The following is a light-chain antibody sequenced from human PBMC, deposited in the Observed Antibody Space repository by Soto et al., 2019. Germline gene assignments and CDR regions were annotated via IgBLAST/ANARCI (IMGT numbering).Light chain of an antibody. CDR3: QQRSNWPPGVT. J-gene: IGKJ3*01. CDR2: DAS. V-gene: IGKV3-11*01. CDR1: QSVTTY. Sequence: EVVLTQSPATLSLSPGERATLSCTVSQSVTTYLAWYQQKPGQAPRLLIYDASTRATGIPARFSGSGSGTDFTLTISSLEPEDFAVYYCQQRSNWPPGVTFGPGTKVDIK.